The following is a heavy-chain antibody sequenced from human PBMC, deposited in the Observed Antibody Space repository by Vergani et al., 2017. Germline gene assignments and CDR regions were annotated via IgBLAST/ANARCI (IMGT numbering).Heavy chain of an antibody. V-gene: IGHV1-69*08. CDR3: AREGCSGGSCYSYYYGMDV. D-gene: IGHD2-15*01. J-gene: IGHJ6*02. CDR2: IIPILGIA. Sequence: QVQLVQSGAEVKKLGSSVKVSCKASGGTFSSYTISWVRQAPRQGLEWMGRIIPILGIANYAQKFQGRVTITADKSTSTAYMELSSLRSEDTAVYYCAREGCSGGSCYSYYYGMDVWGQGTTVTVSS. CDR1: GGTFSSYT.